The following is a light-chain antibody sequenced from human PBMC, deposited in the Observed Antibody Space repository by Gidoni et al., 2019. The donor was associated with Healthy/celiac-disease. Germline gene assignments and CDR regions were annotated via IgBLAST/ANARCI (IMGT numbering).Light chain of an antibody. CDR3: QLVFT. V-gene: IGKV1-33*01. Sequence: DIQMTQSPSSLSASVGDRVTITCQASQDISNYLHWYQQKPGKAPKLLIYDASNLETGVPSRFSGSGSGTDFTFTISSLQPEDIATYYCQLVFTFGPGTKVDIK. J-gene: IGKJ3*01. CDR2: DAS. CDR1: QDISNY.